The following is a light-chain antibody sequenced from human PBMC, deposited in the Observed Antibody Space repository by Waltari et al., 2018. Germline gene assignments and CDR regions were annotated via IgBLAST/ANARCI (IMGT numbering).Light chain of an antibody. CDR1: SSNIGSNN. V-gene: IGLV1-47*01. CDR3: AVWDDSRSGNWV. J-gene: IGLJ3*02. CDR2: SNN. Sequence: QSVVTQPPSASGPPGQRVTISCSGSSSNIGSNNVYWYLQLPGTAPKLLIHSNNQRPSGVPDRFSGSKSGTSASLAISGLRSEDEADYYCAVWDDSRSGNWVFGRGTKLTVL.